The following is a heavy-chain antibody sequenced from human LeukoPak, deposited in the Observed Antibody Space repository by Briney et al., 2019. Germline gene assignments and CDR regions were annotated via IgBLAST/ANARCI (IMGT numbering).Heavy chain of an antibody. J-gene: IGHJ5*02. V-gene: IGHV3-74*01. D-gene: IGHD3-10*01. CDR3: ARVATGSYDWFDP. Sequence: GGSLRLSCAVSGFIFDDYAMHWVRQAPGKGLVWVSRINSDGSTTSYADSVKGRFTISRDNSKNTLYLQMNSLRAEDTAVYFCARVATGSYDWFDPWGQGTLVTVSS. CDR2: INSDGSTT. CDR1: GFIFDDYA.